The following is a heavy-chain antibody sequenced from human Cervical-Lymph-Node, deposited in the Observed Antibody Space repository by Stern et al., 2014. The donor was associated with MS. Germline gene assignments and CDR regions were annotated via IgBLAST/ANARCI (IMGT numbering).Heavy chain of an antibody. Sequence: QVPLKESGPTLVKPTQTLTLTCTFSGFSLTTNGVGVGWIRQPPGKALEWLTLIFWNGDKRDSPSLKRRPTVTKDSSKNQVVLTRPHVDPVDTGTYYCARYDARGKPQYWGQGTLVPVSS. J-gene: IGHJ4*02. D-gene: IGHD3-16*01. CDR1: GFSLTTNGVG. CDR2: IFWNGDK. CDR3: ARYDARGKPQY. V-gene: IGHV2-5*04.